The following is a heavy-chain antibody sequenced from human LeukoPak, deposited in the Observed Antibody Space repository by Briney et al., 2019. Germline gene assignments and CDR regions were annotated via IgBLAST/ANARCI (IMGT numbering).Heavy chain of an antibody. Sequence: GGSLRLSCAASGFTFSSYAMSWVRQAPGKGLEWVSAISGSGGSTYYADSVKGRFTISRDNSKNTLYLQMNSLRAEDTAVYYCAKEGRYYGSGGYYSRPYFDYWGQGTLVTVSS. D-gene: IGHD3-10*01. CDR1: GFTFSSYA. J-gene: IGHJ4*02. CDR3: AKEGRYYGSGGYYSRPYFDY. CDR2: ISGSGGST. V-gene: IGHV3-23*01.